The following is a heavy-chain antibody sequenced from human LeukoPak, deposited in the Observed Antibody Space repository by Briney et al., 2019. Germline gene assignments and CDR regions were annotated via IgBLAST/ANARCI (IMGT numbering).Heavy chain of an antibody. CDR3: AVVGSWFGEFDY. Sequence: PGGSRRLSCAASGFTFSSYSMNWVRQAPGKGLEWVSYISSSSSTIYYADSVKGRFTISRDNAKNSLYLQMNRLRAEDTAVYYYAVVGSWFGEFDYWGERTLGTVSS. V-gene: IGHV3-48*01. CDR2: ISSSSSTI. J-gene: IGHJ4*02. CDR1: GFTFSSYS. D-gene: IGHD3-10*01.